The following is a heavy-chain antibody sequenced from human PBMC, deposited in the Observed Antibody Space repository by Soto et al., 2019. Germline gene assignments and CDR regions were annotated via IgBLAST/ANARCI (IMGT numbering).Heavy chain of an antibody. D-gene: IGHD3-22*01. J-gene: IGHJ6*02. Sequence: VARASVSTYFRNWLRQPAGGGLEWIGCISHTGSTKNHLSLSGLVTKSLDTPRNQFSLKLSSVAAADTAVYYCAREGGYFDSSGSGVEHYNGVDVAGQGTLVTV. CDR3: AREGGYFDSSGSGVEHYNGVDV. CDR2: ISHTGST. CDR1: RASVSTYF. V-gene: IGHV4-4*07.